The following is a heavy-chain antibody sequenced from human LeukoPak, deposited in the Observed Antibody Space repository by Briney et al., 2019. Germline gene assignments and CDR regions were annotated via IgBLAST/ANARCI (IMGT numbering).Heavy chain of an antibody. J-gene: IGHJ4*02. CDR1: GFTFSSYW. CDR3: ARGHYHASNFDY. D-gene: IGHD1-14*01. CDR2: IKQDGGEK. V-gene: IGHV3-7*01. Sequence: QPGGSLRLSCAASGFTFSSYWMSWVRQAPGKGLEWVANIKQDGGEKNYVDSVKGRFTISRDNAKNSLYLQMISLRAEDTAVYYCARGHYHASNFDYWGQGTLVTVFS.